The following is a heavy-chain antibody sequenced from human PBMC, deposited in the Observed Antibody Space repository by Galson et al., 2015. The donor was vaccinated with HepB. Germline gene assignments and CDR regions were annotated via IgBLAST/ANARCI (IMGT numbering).Heavy chain of an antibody. D-gene: IGHD2-21*01. Sequence: SLRLSCAASGFIFSSYWMSWVRQAPGKGPEWVANIKHDGSEKFYVDSVKGRFTISRDNGKNSLYLQMNTLRAEDTAVYYYASLFCDHIRCYAFDRWGQGTMVTVSS. CDR3: ASLFCDHIRCYAFDR. V-gene: IGHV3-7*01. J-gene: IGHJ3*02. CDR2: IKHDGSEK. CDR1: GFIFSSYW.